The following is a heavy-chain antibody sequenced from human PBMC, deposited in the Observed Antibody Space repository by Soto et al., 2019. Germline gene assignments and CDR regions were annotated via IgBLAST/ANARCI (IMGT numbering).Heavy chain of an antibody. J-gene: IGHJ6*02. CDR3: TTLVVTTYYYYYGMDV. Sequence: KPVGSLRLSCAASGFTFSNAWMSWVRQAPGKGLEWVGRIKSKTDGGTTVYAAPVKGRFTISRDDSKNTLYLQMNSLKTEDTAVYYCTTLVVTTYYYYYGMDVWGQGTTVTVSS. CDR1: GFTFSNAW. V-gene: IGHV3-15*01. CDR2: IKSKTDGGTT. D-gene: IGHD4-4*01.